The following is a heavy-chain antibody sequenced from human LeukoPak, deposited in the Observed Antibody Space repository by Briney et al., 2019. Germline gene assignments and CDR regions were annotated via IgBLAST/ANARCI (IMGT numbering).Heavy chain of an antibody. CDR3: ARDPSSGWRNKRDY. V-gene: IGHV1-2*02. Sequence: ASVKVSCKASGGTFSSYAISWVRQAPGQGLEWMGWINPNSGGTNYAQKFQGRVTMTRDTSISTAYMELSRLRSDDTAVYYCARDPSSGWRNKRDYWGQGTLVTVSS. D-gene: IGHD6-25*01. CDR1: GGTFSSYA. CDR2: INPNSGGT. J-gene: IGHJ4*02.